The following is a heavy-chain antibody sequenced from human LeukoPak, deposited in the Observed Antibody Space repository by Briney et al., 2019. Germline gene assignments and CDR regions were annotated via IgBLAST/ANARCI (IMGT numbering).Heavy chain of an antibody. CDR1: GFDLTAYG. J-gene: IGHJ4*02. V-gene: IGHV5-51*01. CDR3: ARHFHSAWFGF. CDR2: IYPGGSNG. Sequence: GESLRISCKCSGFDLTAYGLAWVRQMPGKGLEWIGNIYPGGSNGRYSPSFQGQVTMSADKSITTVYLQWSSLKASDTAMYYCARHFHSAWFGFWGQGSLVTVSS. D-gene: IGHD5-18*01.